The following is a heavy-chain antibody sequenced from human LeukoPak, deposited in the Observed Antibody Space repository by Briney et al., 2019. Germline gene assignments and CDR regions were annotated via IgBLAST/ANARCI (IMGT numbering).Heavy chain of an antibody. Sequence: ASVKVSCKASGGTFSSYAISWVRQAPGQGLEWMGGIIPIFGTANYAQKFQGRVTITADESTSTAYMELSSLRSEDTAVYYCATNPTGGPGGYWGQGTLVTVSS. CDR2: IIPIFGTA. V-gene: IGHV1-69*01. D-gene: IGHD4-23*01. CDR1: GGTFSSYA. J-gene: IGHJ4*02. CDR3: ATNPTGGPGGY.